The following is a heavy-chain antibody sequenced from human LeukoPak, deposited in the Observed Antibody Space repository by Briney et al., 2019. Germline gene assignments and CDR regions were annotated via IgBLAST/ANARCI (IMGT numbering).Heavy chain of an antibody. Sequence: GGSLRLSCAASGFTFSDYSMNWVRQAPGKGLGWVSYIDGSGDTIYYADSVKGRFTISRDNAKNSLDLQMNSLRDEDTAVYYCSRRFDCWGQGTLVTVPS. CDR3: SRRFDC. CDR1: GFTFSDYS. CDR2: IDGSGDTI. V-gene: IGHV3-48*02. J-gene: IGHJ4*02.